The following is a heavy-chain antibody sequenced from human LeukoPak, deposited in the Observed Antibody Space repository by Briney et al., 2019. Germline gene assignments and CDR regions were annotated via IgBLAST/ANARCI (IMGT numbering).Heavy chain of an antibody. CDR2: INPNSGGT. J-gene: IGHJ4*02. Sequence: ASVKVSCKASGYTFTGYYMHWVRQAPGQGLEWMGWINPNSGGTNYAQKFQGRVTMTRDTPISTAYMELSRLRSDDTAVYYCARDRVDSSRWDVTLGYWGQGTLVTVSS. V-gene: IGHV1-2*02. CDR3: ARDRVDSSRWDVTLGY. CDR1: GYTFTGYY. D-gene: IGHD6-19*01.